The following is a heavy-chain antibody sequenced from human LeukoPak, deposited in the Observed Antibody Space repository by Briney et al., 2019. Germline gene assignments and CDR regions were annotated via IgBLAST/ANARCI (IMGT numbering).Heavy chain of an antibody. CDR1: GFSFSSYA. CDR2: ISHDGSNK. J-gene: IGHJ4*02. D-gene: IGHD6-13*01. CDR3: ARAPGSSSSWSYFDF. Sequence: PGGSLRLSCAASGFSFSSYAIHWVRQAPGKGLEWVAVISHDGSNKNYADSVKGRFTISRDNSKNTLHLQMNSLRAEDTAVYYCARAPGSSSSWSYFDFWGQGNLVTVSS. V-gene: IGHV3-30-3*01.